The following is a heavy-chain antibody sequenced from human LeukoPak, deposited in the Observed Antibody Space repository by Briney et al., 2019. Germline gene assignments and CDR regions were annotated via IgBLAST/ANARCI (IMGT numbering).Heavy chain of an antibody. CDR1: GFTLSSYW. J-gene: IGHJ4*02. Sequence: QPGGSLRLSCAASGFTLSSYWVHWVRQPPGKGLMWLSRTNEDGSYADYADSVKGRFTISRDNAKSTVYLQMNSLRTEDTAVYFCGRINYNGDYWGRGTLVTVSS. CDR2: TNEDGSYA. CDR3: GRINYNGDY. V-gene: IGHV3-74*01. D-gene: IGHD3-10*01.